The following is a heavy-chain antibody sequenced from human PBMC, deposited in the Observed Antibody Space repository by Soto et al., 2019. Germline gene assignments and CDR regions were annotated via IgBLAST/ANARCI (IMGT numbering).Heavy chain of an antibody. V-gene: IGHV4-34*01. CDR1: GGSFSGYY. J-gene: IGHJ6*03. CDR3: ARGSPLVVPAAIDYYYYMDV. D-gene: IGHD2-2*01. Sequence: QVQLQQWGAGLLKPSETLSLTCAVYGGSFSGYYWSWIRQPPGKGLEWIGEINHSGSTNYNPSLKRRVTISVDTSKNQFSLKLSSVTAADTAVYYCARGSPLVVPAAIDYYYYMDVWGKGTTVTVSS. CDR2: INHSGST.